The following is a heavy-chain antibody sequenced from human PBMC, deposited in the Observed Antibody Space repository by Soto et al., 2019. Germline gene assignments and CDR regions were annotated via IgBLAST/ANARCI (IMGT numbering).Heavy chain of an antibody. D-gene: IGHD3-10*01. J-gene: IGHJ2*01. CDR2: IVPLLGTA. CDR3: ARDRGSQNWYFGV. CDR1: GDIFSSYP. Sequence: QVQLVQSGAEVKKPGSSVKVSCKASGDIFSSYPFSWVRQAPGQGLEWMGGIVPLLGTADYAQKFQDRVTITADDSTRTVYMELSSLRSDDTAVYYCARDRGSQNWYFGVWGRGTLVSVSS. V-gene: IGHV1-69*01.